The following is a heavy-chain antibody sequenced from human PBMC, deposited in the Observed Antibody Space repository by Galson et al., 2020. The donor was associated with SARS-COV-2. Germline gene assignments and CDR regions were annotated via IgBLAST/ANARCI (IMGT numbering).Heavy chain of an antibody. V-gene: IGHV4-30-2*01. Sequence: SETLSLTCAVSGTSISSGSYSWNWIRQPPGKGLEWIGYISHSGGTYYNPSLKSRVTISGDRSKNQFSLRLSSETAADTAVYYCARLHYGEYAPEAFDIWGPGTRVTVAS. CDR3: ARLHYGEYAPEAFDI. D-gene: IGHD4-17*01. J-gene: IGHJ3*02. CDR1: GTSISSGSYS. CDR2: ISHSGGT.